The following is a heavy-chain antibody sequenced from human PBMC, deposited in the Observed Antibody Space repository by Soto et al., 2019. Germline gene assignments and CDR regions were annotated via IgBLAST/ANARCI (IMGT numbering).Heavy chain of an antibody. CDR3: ARHTSSSWLNRLDY. CDR2: IYPADSDT. Sequence: GESLKISCKGSGYSFTTYWIGWVRQMPGKGLEWMGIIYPADSDTKYSPSFQGQVTISADKSISTAYLQWSSLKASDTAMYYCARHTSSSWLNRLDYWGQGTLVTVSS. V-gene: IGHV5-51*01. D-gene: IGHD6-13*01. J-gene: IGHJ4*02. CDR1: GYSFTTYW.